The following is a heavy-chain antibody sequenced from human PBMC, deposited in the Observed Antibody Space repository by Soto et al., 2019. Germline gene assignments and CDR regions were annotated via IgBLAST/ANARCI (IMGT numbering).Heavy chain of an antibody. D-gene: IGHD7-27*01. CDR2: ISSSSSYI. V-gene: IGHV3-21*01. CDR3: ARDRSYKLGESYYYYGMDV. J-gene: IGHJ6*02. CDR1: GFTFSSYS. Sequence: EVQLVESGGGLVKPGGSLRLSCAASGFTFSSYSMNWVRQAPGKGLEWVSSISSSSSYIYYADSVKGRFTISRDNAKNSLYLQMNSLRAEDTAVYYCARDRSYKLGESYYYYGMDVWGQGTTVTVSS.